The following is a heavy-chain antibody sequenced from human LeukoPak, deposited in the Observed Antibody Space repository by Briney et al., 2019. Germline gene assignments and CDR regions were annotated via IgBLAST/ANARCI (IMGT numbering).Heavy chain of an antibody. J-gene: IGHJ4*02. CDR1: GYIFTSYW. V-gene: IGHV5-51*01. CDR2: IYPGGSDT. D-gene: IGHD6-25*01. Sequence: GESLKISCKGSGYIFTSYWIGGGRQMRGKGLEWMGIIYPGGSDTRYSPSFQGQVTISADKSISTAYLQWSSLKASDTAMYYCARPAGSGSPYFDYWGQGTLVTVSS. CDR3: ARPAGSGSPYFDY.